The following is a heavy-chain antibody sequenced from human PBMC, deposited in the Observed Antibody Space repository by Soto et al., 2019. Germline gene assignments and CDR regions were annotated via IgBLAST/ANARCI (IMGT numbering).Heavy chain of an antibody. Sequence: LRLSCAASGFTFSTYWMQWVRQAPGKGLVWVSRINSDGSSTTYADSVKGRFTVSRDNAKNTLYLQMNSLKTEDTAVYFCVRDDRDYVWGSFRYFDSWGQGTQVTVSS. D-gene: IGHD3-16*01. CDR1: GFTFSTYW. CDR3: VRDDRDYVWGSFRYFDS. CDR2: INSDGSST. V-gene: IGHV3-74*01. J-gene: IGHJ4*02.